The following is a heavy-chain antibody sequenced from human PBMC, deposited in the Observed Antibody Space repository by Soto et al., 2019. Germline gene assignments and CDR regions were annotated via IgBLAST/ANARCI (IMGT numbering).Heavy chain of an antibody. J-gene: IGHJ4*02. CDR1: GFTFSGYN. Sequence: EVQLVDSGGGLVQPGGSLRLSCVGSGFTFSGYNMNWVRQAPGKGLEWISHITRSSTTTYYADSVKGRFTISRDNAKNSLYLQMSTLRDEDTAVYYCTREGVWGQGTLVTVSS. CDR2: ITRSSTTT. V-gene: IGHV3-48*02. CDR3: TREGV. D-gene: IGHD3-10*01.